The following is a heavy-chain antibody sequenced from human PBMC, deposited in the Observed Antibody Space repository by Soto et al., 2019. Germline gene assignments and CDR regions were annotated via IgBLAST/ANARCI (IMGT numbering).Heavy chain of an antibody. CDR2: VYHTGRT. CDR3: ARDFAYFDS. Sequence: SETLSLTCTVSGGSISSGGYYWSWIRQPPGKGLEWIGYVYHTGRTSYNPSLKSRVSISMDTSKNQFSLNLDSVTAADTAVYFCARDFAYFDSWGQGTLVTVSS. D-gene: IGHD3-3*01. CDR1: GGSISSGGYY. J-gene: IGHJ4*02. V-gene: IGHV4-61*08.